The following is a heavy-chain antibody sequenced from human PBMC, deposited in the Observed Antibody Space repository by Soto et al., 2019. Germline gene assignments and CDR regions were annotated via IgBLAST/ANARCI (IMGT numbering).Heavy chain of an antibody. D-gene: IGHD3-3*02. Sequence: SETLSLTCTVSGGSLSSYYWSWIRQPPGKGLEWIGYIYYRGSTNYNPSLKSRVTISVDTSKNQFSLKLSSVTAADTAVYYCASPKIAFYNWFDPWGQGTLVTVSS. CDR3: ASPKIAFYNWFDP. J-gene: IGHJ5*02. V-gene: IGHV4-59*08. CDR1: GGSLSSYY. CDR2: IYYRGST.